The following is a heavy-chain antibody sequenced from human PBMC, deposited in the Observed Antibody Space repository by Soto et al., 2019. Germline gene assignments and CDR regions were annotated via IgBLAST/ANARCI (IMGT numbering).Heavy chain of an antibody. J-gene: IGHJ6*02. Sequence: QVQLVESGGGVVQPGRSLRLSCAASGFAFSTYGMHWVRQAPGKGLEWVAVIWFDGSSKSYADSVKGRFTISRDNIKNTLYLQLNSLRAEDTAVYYCARDRILNITTWYGIYYYYYGMDVWGQGTTVTVSS. CDR2: IWFDGSSK. D-gene: IGHD6-13*01. CDR1: GFAFSTYG. V-gene: IGHV3-33*01. CDR3: ARDRILNITTWYGIYYYYYGMDV.